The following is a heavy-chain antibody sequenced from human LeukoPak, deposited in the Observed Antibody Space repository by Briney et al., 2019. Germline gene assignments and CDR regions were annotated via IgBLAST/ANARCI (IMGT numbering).Heavy chain of an antibody. CDR1: GGSISSGGYC. CDR2: IYYSGST. CDR3: ATTRRYCSSTSCEAPFDY. D-gene: IGHD2-2*01. V-gene: IGHV4-31*03. Sequence: SEALSLTCTVSGGSISSGGYCWSWIRQHPGKGLEWIGYIYYSGSTYYNPSLKSRVTISVDTSKNQFSLKLSSVTAADTAVYYCATTRRYCSSTSCEAPFDYWGQGTLVTVSS. J-gene: IGHJ4*02.